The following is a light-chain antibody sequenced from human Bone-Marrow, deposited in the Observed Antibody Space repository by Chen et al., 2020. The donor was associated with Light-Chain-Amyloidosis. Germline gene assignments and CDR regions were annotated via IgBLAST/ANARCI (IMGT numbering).Light chain of an antibody. CDR1: DLPTKY. CDR2: RDT. Sequence: SYELTQPPSVSVSPGQTARITCSGDDLPTKYAYWYQQKPGQAPVLVIHRDTERRSGISERFSGSSSGTTATLTLSGVQAEDEADYHCQSADSSGTYEVIFGGGTKLTVL. J-gene: IGLJ2*01. V-gene: IGLV3-25*03. CDR3: QSADSSGTYEVI.